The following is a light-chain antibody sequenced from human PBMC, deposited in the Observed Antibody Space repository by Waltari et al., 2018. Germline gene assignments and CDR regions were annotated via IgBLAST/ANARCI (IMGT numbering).Light chain of an antibody. CDR2: DAS. CDR1: QSVSSY. V-gene: IGKV3-11*01. J-gene: IGKJ4*01. Sequence: EIVLTQSPATLSLSPGERATLSCRASQSVSSYLAWYQQKPGQAPRLLIYDASNRSTGIPARFSGSVSGTDFTLTICSLEPEDFAVYYCQQRSNWPLLTFGGVTKVEIK. CDR3: QQRSNWPLLT.